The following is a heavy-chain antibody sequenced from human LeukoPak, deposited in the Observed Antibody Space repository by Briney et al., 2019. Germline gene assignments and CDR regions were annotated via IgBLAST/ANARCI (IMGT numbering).Heavy chain of an antibody. CDR2: ISSSSTYI. D-gene: IGHD3-22*01. CDR3: ARGLSSGV. V-gene: IGHV3-21*01. J-gene: IGHJ4*02. CDR1: GFTFSSYT. Sequence: GGSLRLSCAASGFTFSSYTMNWVRQAPGKGLEWVSSISSSSTYIYYADSLKGRITISRDNAKNSLYLQMNSLRAEDTAVYYCARGLSSGVWGQGTLVTVSS.